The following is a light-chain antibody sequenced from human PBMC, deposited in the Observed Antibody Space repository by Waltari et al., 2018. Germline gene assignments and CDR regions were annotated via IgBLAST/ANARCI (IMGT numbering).Light chain of an antibody. CDR3: QQYGSSPLT. Sequence: EIVLTQSTGPLSLSPGASATLSCRASQSVTNNYLAWYRQTPGQAPRVLIYAASSRATGIPERFSGSGSGTDFSLTIRRVEPEDFAVYFCQQYGSSPLTFGGGTKVEIK. J-gene: IGKJ4*01. CDR2: AAS. V-gene: IGKV3-20*01. CDR1: QSVTNNY.